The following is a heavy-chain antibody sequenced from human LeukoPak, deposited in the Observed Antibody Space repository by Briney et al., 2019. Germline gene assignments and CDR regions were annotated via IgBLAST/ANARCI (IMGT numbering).Heavy chain of an antibody. CDR3: ARLGVVVPAALGAFDI. D-gene: IGHD2-2*01. J-gene: IGHJ3*02. V-gene: IGHV4-30-2*01. CDR2: IYHSGST. CDR1: GGSISSGGYY. Sequence: PSETLSLTCTVSGGSISSGGYYWSWIRQPPGKGLEWIGYIYHSGSTYYNPSLKSRVTISVDRSKNQFSLKLSSVTAADTAVYYCARLGVVVPAALGAFDIWGQGTMVTVSS.